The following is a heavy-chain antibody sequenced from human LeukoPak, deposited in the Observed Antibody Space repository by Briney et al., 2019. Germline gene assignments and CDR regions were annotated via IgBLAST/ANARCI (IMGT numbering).Heavy chain of an antibody. CDR3: AAPRRGPHTFMDPRDAFDI. Sequence: VATVNDSFQASSLTFLHSGMHWVRQARGQRLAGIGWIVVGRGNTNYSQKLQERVTINRNMSTSPAYMELSSLRSEDTAVYYCAAPRRGPHTFMDPRDAFDIWGQGTMVTVSS. V-gene: IGHV1-58*02. J-gene: IGHJ3*02. D-gene: IGHD3-3*02. CDR2: IVVGRGNT. CDR1: SLTFLHSG.